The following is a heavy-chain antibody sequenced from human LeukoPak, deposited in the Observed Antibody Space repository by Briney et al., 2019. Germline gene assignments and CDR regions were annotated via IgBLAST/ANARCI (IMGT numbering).Heavy chain of an antibody. CDR1: GGSFSGYY. CDR2: INHSGST. V-gene: IGHV4-34*01. D-gene: IGHD3-10*01. Sequence: PSETLSLTCAVYGGSFSGYYWSWIRQPPGKGLEWIGEINHSGSTNYNPSLKSRVTISVDTSKNQFSLKLSSVTAADTAVYYCARTNGSGSPSFDYWGQGTLVTVSS. J-gene: IGHJ4*02. CDR3: ARTNGSGSPSFDY.